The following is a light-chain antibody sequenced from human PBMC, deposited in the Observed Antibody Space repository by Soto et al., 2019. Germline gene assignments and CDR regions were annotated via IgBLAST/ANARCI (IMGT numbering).Light chain of an antibody. J-gene: IGLJ1*01. V-gene: IGLV4-69*02. Sequence: QSVLTQSPSASASLGASVKLTCTLSSGHNSNAIAWHQQQPEKGPRYLMKLNSDGRYSKGDGIPDRFSGSSSGAERYLTISSLQSEDEADYYCQTWGTGIHVFGTGTKVTVL. CDR2: LNSDGRY. CDR1: SGHNSNA. CDR3: QTWGTGIHV.